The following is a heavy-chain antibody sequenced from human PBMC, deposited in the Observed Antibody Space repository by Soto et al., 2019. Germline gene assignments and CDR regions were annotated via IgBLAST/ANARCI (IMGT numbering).Heavy chain of an antibody. CDR2: IIPIFGTA. V-gene: IGHV1-69*13. J-gene: IGHJ6*02. D-gene: IGHD3-3*01. CDR1: GGTFSSYA. CDR3: ARWRGRTIFAALDV. Sequence: ASVKVSCKASGGTFSSYAISWVRQAPGQGLEWMGGIIPIFGTANYAQKFQVRVTITADESTSTAYMELSSLRSEDTAVYYCARWRGRTIFAALDVWGQGTTVTVSS.